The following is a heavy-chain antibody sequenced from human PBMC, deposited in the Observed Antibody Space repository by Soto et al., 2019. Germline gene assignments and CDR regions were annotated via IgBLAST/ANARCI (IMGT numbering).Heavy chain of an antibody. CDR1: GFSLSSSGEG. Sequence: SGPTLVNPTQTLTLTCTFSGFSLSSSGEGVGWIRQPPGKALEWLALIYWDDDKRYSPSLKNRLSISRDTSKSQVVLSMTNMDPADTATYYCAHRKKTITVASYFDYWAQGTLVTFSS. J-gene: IGHJ4*02. D-gene: IGHD1-20*01. V-gene: IGHV2-5*02. CDR2: IYWDDDK. CDR3: AHRKKTITVASYFDY.